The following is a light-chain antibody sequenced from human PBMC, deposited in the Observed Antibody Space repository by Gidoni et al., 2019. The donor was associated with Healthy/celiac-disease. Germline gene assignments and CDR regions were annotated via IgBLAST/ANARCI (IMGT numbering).Light chain of an antibody. CDR1: QSISSW. CDR3: QQYNIYLWT. J-gene: IGKJ1*01. Sequence: DIQMTQSPSTLSASVGDRVTITCRASQSISSWLAWYQQKPGKAPKLLIDKASSLESGFPPRFSGIGSGTEFTLTISSLQPDDFATYYCQQYNIYLWTFGQGPKVEIK. V-gene: IGKV1-5*03. CDR2: KAS.